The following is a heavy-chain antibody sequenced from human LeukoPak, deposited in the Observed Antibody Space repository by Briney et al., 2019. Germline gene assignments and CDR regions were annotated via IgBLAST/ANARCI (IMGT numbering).Heavy chain of an antibody. D-gene: IGHD3-22*01. J-gene: IGHJ5*02. CDR2: INHSGST. Sequence: PSETLSLTCAVYGGSFSGYYWSWIRQPPGKGLEWIGEINHSGSTNYNPSLKSRVTISVDTSKNQFSLKLSSVTAADTAVYYCARRTYYYDSSGYQDWFDPWGQGILVTVSS. CDR3: ARRTYYYDSSGYQDWFDP. V-gene: IGHV4-34*01. CDR1: GGSFSGYY.